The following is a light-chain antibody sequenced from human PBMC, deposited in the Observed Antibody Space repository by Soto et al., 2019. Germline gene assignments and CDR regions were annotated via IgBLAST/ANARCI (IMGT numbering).Light chain of an antibody. Sequence: EIVLTQSPGTLSLSPGERVTLSCRASQSVSSSYLAWYQQKPGQAPRLLIYGASSRATGIPDRFSGSGSGTDFTLTISRLEPEDFAVYYCQQYGNSWTFGQGTKVDI. CDR3: QQYGNSWT. J-gene: IGKJ1*01. CDR2: GAS. V-gene: IGKV3-20*01. CDR1: QSVSSSY.